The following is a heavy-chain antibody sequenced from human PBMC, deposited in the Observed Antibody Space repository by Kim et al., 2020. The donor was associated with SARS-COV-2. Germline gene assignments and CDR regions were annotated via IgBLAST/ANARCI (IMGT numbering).Heavy chain of an antibody. CDR1: GFTFSSYS. J-gene: IGHJ4*02. Sequence: GGSLRLSCAASGFTFSSYSMNWVRQAPGKGLEWVSSISSSSSYIYYADSVKGRFTISRDNAKNSLYLQMNSLRAEDTAVYYCARASATKVAGLDYWGQGTLVTVSS. CDR3: ARASATKVAGLDY. V-gene: IGHV3-21*01. CDR2: ISSSSSYI. D-gene: IGHD6-19*01.